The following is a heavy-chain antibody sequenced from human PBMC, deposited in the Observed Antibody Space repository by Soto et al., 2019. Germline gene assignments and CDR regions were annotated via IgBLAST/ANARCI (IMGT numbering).Heavy chain of an antibody. CDR2: ISGSGGNT. Sequence: EVQLLESGGGLVQPGGSLRLSCAGSTFAFTSFAMSWVRQAPGKGLEWVADISGSGGNTYYADSVKGRFTISRDNSKYTLYLEMNSLRAEDTAVYYGANFDSTSTFYYLSGLDVWGRGTKVIVSS. V-gene: IGHV3-23*01. CDR3: ANFDSTSTFYYLSGLDV. CDR1: TFAFTSFA. J-gene: IGHJ6*02. D-gene: IGHD3-22*01.